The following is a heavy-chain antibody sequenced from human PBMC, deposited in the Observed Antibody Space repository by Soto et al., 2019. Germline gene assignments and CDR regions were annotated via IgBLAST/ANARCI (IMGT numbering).Heavy chain of an antibody. CDR2: IYYSGST. CDR3: ARGYSSSWYTAVSYFQH. CDR1: GGSISSYY. V-gene: IGHV4-59*01. Sequence: SETLSLTCTVSGGSISSYYWSWIRQPPGKGLEWIGYIYYSGSTNYNPSLKSRVTISVDTSKNQFSLKLSSVTAADTAVYYCARGYSSSWYTAVSYFQHWGQGTLVTVSS. D-gene: IGHD6-13*01. J-gene: IGHJ1*01.